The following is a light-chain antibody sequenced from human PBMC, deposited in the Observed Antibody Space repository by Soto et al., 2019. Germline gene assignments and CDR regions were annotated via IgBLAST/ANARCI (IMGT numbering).Light chain of an antibody. V-gene: IGKV3-15*01. CDR3: QQYNNWTRT. Sequence: EIVMTQSPATLSVSPGERATLSCRASQSVSSDLAWYHQKPGQAHRLLIYGASTRATGIPAMFSGSGSGTEFTLTINNLQSEDFAVYDCQQYNNWTRTVGQGTKGEIK. CDR1: QSVSSD. J-gene: IGKJ1*01. CDR2: GAS.